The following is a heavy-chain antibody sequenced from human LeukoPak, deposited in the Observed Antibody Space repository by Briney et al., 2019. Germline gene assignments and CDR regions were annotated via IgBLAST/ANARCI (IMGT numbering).Heavy chain of an antibody. Sequence: SETLSLTCTVSGGSVSSGNYYWSWIRQPPGKGLEWIGYIYYSGSTNYNPSLKSRVTISVDTSKNQFSLKLTSVTAADTAVYYCARDIYSSSWTAPYSWGQGTPVTVSS. D-gene: IGHD6-13*01. J-gene: IGHJ4*02. CDR2: IYYSGST. V-gene: IGHV4-61*01. CDR3: ARDIYSSSWTAPYS. CDR1: GGSVSSGNYY.